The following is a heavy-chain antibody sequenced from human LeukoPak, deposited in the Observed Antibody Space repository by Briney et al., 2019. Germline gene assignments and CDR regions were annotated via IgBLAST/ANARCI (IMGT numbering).Heavy chain of an antibody. CDR2: ISRDSNSI. J-gene: IGHJ4*02. V-gene: IGHV3-21*01. D-gene: IGHD3-22*01. CDR1: GFTFSSYD. CDR3: ARDQPNPYYFDTSAFDY. Sequence: PGGSLRLSCAASGFTFSSYDMNWVRQPPGKGLEWVSSISRDSNSIYYADSVKGRFTISRDYAKNSLYLQMSSLRVEDTAVYYCARDQPNPYYFDTSAFDYWGQGILVTVSS.